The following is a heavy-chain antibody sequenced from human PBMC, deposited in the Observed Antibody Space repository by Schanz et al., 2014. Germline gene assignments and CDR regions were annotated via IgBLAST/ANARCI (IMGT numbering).Heavy chain of an antibody. CDR3: ATIGVNDYWRFGLDL. V-gene: IGHV1-69*02. Sequence: QVHLVQSGAEVKKPGSSVKVSCKASGGIFNTHTINWVRQAPGQGLEWMGRAIPIVAIANYAQKFLGRVTITADKSTSTAYMELKSLRSADTAVYYCATIGVNDYWRFGLDLWGQGTTVTVSS. CDR2: AIPIVAIA. J-gene: IGHJ6*02. D-gene: IGHD3-16*01. CDR1: GGIFNTHT.